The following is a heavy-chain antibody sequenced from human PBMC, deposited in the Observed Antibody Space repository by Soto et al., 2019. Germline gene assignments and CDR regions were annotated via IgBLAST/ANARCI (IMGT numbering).Heavy chain of an antibody. CDR3: AHPAPGAAGLFDY. Sequence: QITLKESGPTLVKPTQTLTLTCTFSGFSLSTSGVGVGWIRQPPGKALECLVVIYWDDDKRYRPSLKRRVTISKDTSKNQVVLRMTHMDPADTATYFCAHPAPGAAGLFDYWGQGTLVTVSS. CDR2: IYWDDDK. D-gene: IGHD6-13*01. J-gene: IGHJ4*02. V-gene: IGHV2-5*02. CDR1: GFSLSTSGVG.